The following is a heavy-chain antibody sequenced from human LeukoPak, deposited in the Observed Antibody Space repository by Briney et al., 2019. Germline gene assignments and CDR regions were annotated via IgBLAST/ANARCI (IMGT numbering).Heavy chain of an antibody. CDR1: GYTFTGYG. D-gene: IGHD4-11*01. V-gene: IGHV1-18*01. CDR2: ISAYNGNT. J-gene: IGHJ5*02. Sequence: RASVKVSCKASGYTFTGYGISWVRRAPGQGLEWMGWISAYNGNTNYAQKLQGRVTMTTDTSTSTAYMELRSLRSDDTAVYYCARDRPYSGAAHFDPWGHGTLVTVSS. CDR3: ARDRPYSGAAHFDP.